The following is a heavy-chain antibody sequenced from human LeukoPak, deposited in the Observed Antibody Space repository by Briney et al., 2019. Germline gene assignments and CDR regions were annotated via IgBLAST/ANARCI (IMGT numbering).Heavy chain of an antibody. CDR1: GSTFSSYY. CDR2: INPKTGGT. V-gene: IGHV1-2*02. Sequence: ASVKVSCKASGSTFSSYYMHWVRQVPGQGLEWMGWINPKTGGTNYAQKFQGRVTMTRDTSISTAYMELSRLRSDDTAVYYCARALGYCSGGSCYRLGYWGQGTLVTVPS. D-gene: IGHD2-15*01. CDR3: ARALGYCSGGSCYRLGY. J-gene: IGHJ4*02.